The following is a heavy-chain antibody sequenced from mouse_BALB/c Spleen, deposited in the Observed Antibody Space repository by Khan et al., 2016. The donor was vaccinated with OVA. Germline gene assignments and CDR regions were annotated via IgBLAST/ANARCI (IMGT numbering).Heavy chain of an antibody. D-gene: IGHD3-1*01. CDR3: ARGGSSGPAWFAY. V-gene: IGHV3-6*02. CDR2: IRYDGDC. Sequence: EVQLQESGPGLVKPSQSLSLTCSVTGYSITSGYFWNWIRQFPGNNLEWLGSIRYDGDCNYNPSLKNRISITRDTSTNQFFLKLNSVPPEDTATYYCARGGSSGPAWFAYWGQGTLVTVSA. J-gene: IGHJ3*01. CDR1: GYSITSGYF.